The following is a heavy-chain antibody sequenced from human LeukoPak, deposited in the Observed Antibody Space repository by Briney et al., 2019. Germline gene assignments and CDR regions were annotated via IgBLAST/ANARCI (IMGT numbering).Heavy chain of an antibody. CDR3: ARHYHDSSGYYHFEY. J-gene: IGHJ4*02. D-gene: IGHD3-22*01. Sequence: GGSLRLSCAASGFTVSTNYVSWVRQAPGKGLEWVSVIYSGGSTYYADSVKGRFTISRDNSKNTLYLQMNSLRAEDTALYYCARHYHDSSGYYHFEYWGQGTLVTVSS. V-gene: IGHV3-53*01. CDR1: GFTVSTNY. CDR2: IYSGGST.